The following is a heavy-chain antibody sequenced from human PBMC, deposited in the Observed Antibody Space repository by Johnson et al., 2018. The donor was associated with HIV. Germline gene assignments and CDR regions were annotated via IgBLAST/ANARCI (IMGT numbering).Heavy chain of an antibody. CDR1: GFTFSSYG. Sequence: VQVVESGGGLVQPGGSLRLSCVGSGFTFSSYGMHWVRQAPGKGLEWVAVISYDGSNKYYADSVKGRFTIPRDNSKNTLYMQMNSRRAEDTAVYYCASYEAVAPGSGFDIWGQGKMVTVSS. D-gene: IGHD6-19*01. V-gene: IGHV3-30*03. CDR3: ASYEAVAPGSGFDI. CDR2: ISYDGSNK. J-gene: IGHJ3*02.